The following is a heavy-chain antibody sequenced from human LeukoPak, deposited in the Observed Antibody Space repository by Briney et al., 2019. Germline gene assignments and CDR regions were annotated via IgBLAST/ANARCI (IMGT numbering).Heavy chain of an antibody. CDR1: GYSISSGYY. J-gene: IGHJ4*02. Sequence: SETLSLTCAVSGYSISSGYYWGWIRQPPGKGLEWIGSIYHSGSTYYNPSLKSRVTISVDTSKNQFSLKLSSVIAADTAVYFCAGVRVNYFDYWGQGNLVTVSS. V-gene: IGHV4-38-2*01. CDR3: AGVRVNYFDY. CDR2: IYHSGST. D-gene: IGHD3-10*01.